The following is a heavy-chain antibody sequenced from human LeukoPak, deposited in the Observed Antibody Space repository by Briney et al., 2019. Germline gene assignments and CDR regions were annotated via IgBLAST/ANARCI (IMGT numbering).Heavy chain of an antibody. J-gene: IGHJ3*02. V-gene: IGHV3-74*01. CDR2: IRSDGSST. D-gene: IGHD3-10*01. CDR1: GFTFSSYW. CDR3: ARDQAGAFDM. Sequence: PGGSQRLSCAASGFTFSSYWMHWVRQAPGKGLVCVSAIRSDGSSTSYADSVKGRFTISRDNAKNTLYLQMNSLRAEDTAVYYCARDQAGAFDMWGQGTMVTVSS.